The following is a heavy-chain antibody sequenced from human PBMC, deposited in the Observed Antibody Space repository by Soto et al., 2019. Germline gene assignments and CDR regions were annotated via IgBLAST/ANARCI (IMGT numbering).Heavy chain of an antibody. CDR2: IHSSGST. CDR1: GASMNSYH. J-gene: IGHJ5*02. D-gene: IGHD6-13*01. Sequence: SETLSLTXTVSGASMNSYHWSWIRQPAGKGLEWIGHIHSSGSTNYNPSLKSRVTMSVDTSKNQFSMRLMSLTAADTAVYYCARDQGVAAAGITWFDPWGQGSLVTVSS. V-gene: IGHV4-4*07. CDR3: ARDQGVAAAGITWFDP.